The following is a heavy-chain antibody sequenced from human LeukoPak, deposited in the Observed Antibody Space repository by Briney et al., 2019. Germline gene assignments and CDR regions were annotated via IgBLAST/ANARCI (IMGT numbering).Heavy chain of an antibody. CDR1: GFTFSSYS. CDR2: ISSSSYI. Sequence: PGGSLRLSCAASGFTFSSYSMNWVRQAPGKGLEWVSSISSSSYIYYADSVKGRFTISRDNAKNSLYLQMNSLRAEDTAVYYCARQGLLWFGEPLDYWGQGTLVTVSS. CDR3: ARQGLLWFGEPLDY. D-gene: IGHD3-10*01. J-gene: IGHJ4*02. V-gene: IGHV3-21*01.